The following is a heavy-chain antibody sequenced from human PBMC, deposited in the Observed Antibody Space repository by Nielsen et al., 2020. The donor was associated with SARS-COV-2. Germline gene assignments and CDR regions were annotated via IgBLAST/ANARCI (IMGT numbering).Heavy chain of an antibody. CDR2: ISWDGGST. V-gene: IGHV3-43*01. J-gene: IGHJ4*02. D-gene: IGHD2-2*01. CDR3: AKDKAGVPAAIGYFDY. CDR1: GFTFDDYT. Sequence: GESLKISCAASGFTFDDYTMHWVRQAPGKGLEWVSLISWDGGSTYYADSVKGRFTISRDNSKNSLYLQMNSLRTEDTALYYCAKDKAGVPAAIGYFDYWGQGTLVTVSS.